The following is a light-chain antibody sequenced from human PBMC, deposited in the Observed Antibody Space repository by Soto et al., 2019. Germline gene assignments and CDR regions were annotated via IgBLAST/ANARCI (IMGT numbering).Light chain of an antibody. V-gene: IGKV1-5*01. Sequence: DIQMTQSPSTLSASVGDRVTITCRASQSISNWLAWYQQKPGKAPKLLISGASSLESGVPSRFSGSGSGTEFPLTISSLQPDDFATYYCQQYDSYSFGQGTKVDIK. CDR1: QSISNW. J-gene: IGKJ1*01. CDR3: QQYDSYS. CDR2: GAS.